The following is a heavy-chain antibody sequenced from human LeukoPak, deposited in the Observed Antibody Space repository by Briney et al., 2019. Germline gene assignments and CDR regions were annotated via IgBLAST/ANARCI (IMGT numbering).Heavy chain of an antibody. D-gene: IGHD6-13*01. CDR3: AKAPIPAAGAYFDY. CDR1: GFTFSSYA. V-gene: IGHV3-30-3*01. CDR2: ISYDGSNK. Sequence: QPGGSLRLSCAASGFTFSSYAMHWVRQAPGKGLEWVAGISYDGSNKYYADSVKGRFTISRDNSKNTLYLQMNSLRAEDTAVYYCAKAPIPAAGAYFDYWGQGTLVTVSS. J-gene: IGHJ4*02.